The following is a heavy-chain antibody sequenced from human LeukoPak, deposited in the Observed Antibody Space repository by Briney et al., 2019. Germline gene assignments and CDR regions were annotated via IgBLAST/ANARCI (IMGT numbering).Heavy chain of an antibody. J-gene: IGHJ3*02. D-gene: IGHD3-22*01. CDR1: GGSISSSSYY. Sequence: SEALSLTCTVSGGSISSSSYYWGWIRQPPGKGLEWIGSIYYSGSTYYNPSLKSRVTISVDTSKNQFSLKLSSVTAADTAVFHCARHSRGYYDSTGYYYESHAFDIWGQGTMVTVSS. V-gene: IGHV4-39*01. CDR3: ARHSRGYYDSTGYYYESHAFDI. CDR2: IYYSGST.